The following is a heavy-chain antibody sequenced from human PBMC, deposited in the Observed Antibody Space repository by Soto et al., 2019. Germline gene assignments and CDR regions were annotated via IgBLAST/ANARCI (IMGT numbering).Heavy chain of an antibody. CDR1: GFTFDDYT. V-gene: IGHV3-43*01. Sequence: GGSLRLSCAASGFTFDDYTMHWVRQAPGKGLEWVSLISWDGGSTYYADSVKGRITISRDNSKNSLYLQMNSLRTEDTALYYCAKDMAYSPPGGYYYGMDVWGQGTTVTVSS. J-gene: IGHJ6*02. CDR3: AKDMAYSPPGGYYYGMDV. CDR2: ISWDGGST. D-gene: IGHD5-18*01.